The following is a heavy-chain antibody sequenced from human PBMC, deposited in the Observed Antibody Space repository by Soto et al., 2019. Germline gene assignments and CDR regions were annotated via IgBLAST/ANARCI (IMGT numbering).Heavy chain of an antibody. J-gene: IGHJ4*02. CDR1: GFTFSSYA. D-gene: IGHD3-16*01. CDR2: ISSNGGST. V-gene: IGHV3-64*02. CDR3: ARGGVMLVRPLDY. Sequence: EVQLVESGEGLVQPGGSLRLSCAASGFTFSSYAMHWVRQAPGKGLEYVSAISSNGGSTYYADSVKGRFTISRDNSKNTLYLQMGSLRAEDMAVYYCARGGVMLVRPLDYWGQGTLVTVSS.